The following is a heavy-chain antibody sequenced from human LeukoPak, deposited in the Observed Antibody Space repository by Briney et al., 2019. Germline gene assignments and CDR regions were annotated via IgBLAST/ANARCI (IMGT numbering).Heavy chain of an antibody. D-gene: IGHD3-22*01. CDR1: GGSISSGGYY. Sequence: PSETLSLTCTVSGGSISSGGYYWSWIRQHPGKGLEWIGYIYYSGSTYYNPSLKSRVTISVDTSKNQFSLKLSSVTAADTAAYYCARDRRYYDSSGYPDYWGQGTLVTVSS. V-gene: IGHV4-31*03. CDR3: ARDRRYYDSSGYPDY. J-gene: IGHJ4*02. CDR2: IYYSGST.